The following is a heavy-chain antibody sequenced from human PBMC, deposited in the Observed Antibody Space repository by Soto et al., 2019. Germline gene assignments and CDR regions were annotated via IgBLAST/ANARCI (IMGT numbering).Heavy chain of an antibody. D-gene: IGHD6-13*01. J-gene: IGHJ4*02. CDR2: IIPIFGTA. V-gene: IGHV1-69*13. CDR1: GGTFSSYA. CDR3: ARELSSSWPRGFFDY. Sequence: VKVSCKASGGTFSSYAISWVRQAPGQGLEWMGGIIPIFGTANYAQKFQGRVTITADESTSTAYMEMSSLRSEDTAVHYCARELSSSWPRGFFDYWGQGTLV.